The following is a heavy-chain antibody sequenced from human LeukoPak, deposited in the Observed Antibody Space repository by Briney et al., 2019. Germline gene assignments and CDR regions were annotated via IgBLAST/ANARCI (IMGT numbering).Heavy chain of an antibody. CDR1: GFTFSSYE. Sequence: GGSLRLSCAASGFTFSSYEMIWVRQAPGKGLEWVSYISSSGSTIYYADSVKGRFTISRDNSKNTVYLQMNSLRADDTAVYYCAKDHPFDYYYATSGYFLYWGQGTLVTVSS. CDR2: ISSSGSTI. CDR3: AKDHPFDYYYATSGYFLY. J-gene: IGHJ4*02. V-gene: IGHV3-48*03. D-gene: IGHD3-22*01.